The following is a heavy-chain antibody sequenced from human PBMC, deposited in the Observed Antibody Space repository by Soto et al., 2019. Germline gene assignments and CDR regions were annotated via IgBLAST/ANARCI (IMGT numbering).Heavy chain of an antibody. J-gene: IGHJ4*02. CDR1: GFTFSTYW. D-gene: IGHD3-16*01. Sequence: EVQLVESGGGLVQPGGSLRLSCAASGFTFSTYWMTWVRQPPGKGLEWVANMDQDGSERYYVDSVRGRFTVSRDNGKNTIYLQMNSLRSRDQAVYYCWFGGDFFIYGGQGTLVTVSP. CDR3: WFGGDFFIY. CDR2: MDQDGSER. V-gene: IGHV3-7*01.